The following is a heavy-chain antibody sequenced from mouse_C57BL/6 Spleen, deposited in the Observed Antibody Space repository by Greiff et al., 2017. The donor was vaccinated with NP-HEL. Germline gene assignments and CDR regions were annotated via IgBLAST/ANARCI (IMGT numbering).Heavy chain of an antibody. CDR3: ARGLSYYDN. CDR1: GYTFTDYY. V-gene: IGHV1-26*01. CDR2: INPNNGGT. Sequence: EVQLQQSGPELVKPGASVKISCKASGYTFTDYYMNWVKQSHGKSLEWIGDINPNNGGTSYNQKFKGKATLTVDKSSSTAYMELRSLTSEDSAVYYCARGLSYYDNWGQGTTLTVSS. J-gene: IGHJ2*01.